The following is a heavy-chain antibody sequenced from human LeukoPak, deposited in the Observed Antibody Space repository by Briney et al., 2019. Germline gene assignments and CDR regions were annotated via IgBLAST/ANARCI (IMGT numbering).Heavy chain of an antibody. CDR1: GGTFSSYA. Sequence: ASVKVSCKASGGTFSSYAISWVRQAPGQGLEWMGGIIPIFGTANYAQKFQGRVTITTDESTSTAYMELSSLRSEDTAVYYCARGASLSVFRSFGYWGQGTLVTVSS. CDR2: IIPIFGTA. D-gene: IGHD3-16*02. J-gene: IGHJ4*02. V-gene: IGHV1-69*05. CDR3: ARGASLSVFRSFGY.